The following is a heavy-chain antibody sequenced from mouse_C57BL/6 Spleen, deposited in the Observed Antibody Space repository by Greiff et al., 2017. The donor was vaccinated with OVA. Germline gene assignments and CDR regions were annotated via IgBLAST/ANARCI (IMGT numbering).Heavy chain of an antibody. CDR1: GYSITSGYY. D-gene: IGHD2-2*01. Sequence: EVQLVESGPGLVKPSQSLSLTCSVTGYSITSGYYWNWIRQFPGNNLAWMGYISYDGSNNYNPSLKNRIFITRDTSKNQFFLKLNSVTTEDTATYYCARGGAYGYDVGHWYFDVWGTGTTVTVSS. J-gene: IGHJ1*03. CDR3: ARGGAYGYDVGHWYFDV. CDR2: ISYDGSN. V-gene: IGHV3-6*01.